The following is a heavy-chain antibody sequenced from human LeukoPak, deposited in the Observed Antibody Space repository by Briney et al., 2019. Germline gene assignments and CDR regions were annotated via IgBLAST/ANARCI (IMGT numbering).Heavy chain of an antibody. CDR3: ARDLSSSGWYFDY. CDR2: INSDGSST. D-gene: IGHD6-19*01. Sequence: GGSLRLSCAASGFSFSSHWMHWVRQAPGKGPVWVSRINSDGSSTTHADSVKGRFTISRDNAENTLYLQMNSLRAEDTTVYYCARDLSSSGWYFDYWGQGTLVTVSS. CDR1: GFSFSSHW. V-gene: IGHV3-74*01. J-gene: IGHJ4*02.